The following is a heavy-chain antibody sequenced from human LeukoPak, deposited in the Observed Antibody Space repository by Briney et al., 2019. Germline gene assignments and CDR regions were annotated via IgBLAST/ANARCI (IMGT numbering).Heavy chain of an antibody. CDR1: GGSFSGYY. CDR2: INHSGST. D-gene: IGHD2-21*01. V-gene: IGHV4-34*01. J-gene: IGHJ4*02. Sequence: SETLSLTCAVYGGSFSGYYWSWIRQPPGKGLEWIGEINHSGSTNYNPSLKSRVAISVDTSKNQFSLKLSSVTAADTAVYYCARGHLTRFGIVQGGDLDYWGQGTLVTVSS. CDR3: ARGHLTRFGIVQGGDLDY.